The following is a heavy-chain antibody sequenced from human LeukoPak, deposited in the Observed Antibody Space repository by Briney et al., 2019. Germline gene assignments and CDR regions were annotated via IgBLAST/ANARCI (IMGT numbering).Heavy chain of an antibody. V-gene: IGHV1-2*02. J-gene: IGHJ3*02. CDR2: INPNSGGT. Sequence: ASVKVSCKASGYTFTGYYMHWVRQAPGQGLEWMGWINPNSGGTNYAQKFQGRVTMTRNTSISTAYMELSRLRSDDTAVYYCARHVGRPRSTSCYLVCSDMEDAFDIWGQGTMVTVSS. D-gene: IGHD2-2*01. CDR1: GYTFTGYY. CDR3: ARHVGRPRSTSCYLVCSDMEDAFDI.